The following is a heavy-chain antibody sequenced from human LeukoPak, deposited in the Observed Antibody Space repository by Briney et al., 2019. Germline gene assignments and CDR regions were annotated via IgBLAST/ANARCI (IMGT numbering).Heavy chain of an antibody. CDR2: ISSSSSYI. CDR3: ARGLYYYDSSGCGY. J-gene: IGHJ4*02. D-gene: IGHD3-22*01. Sequence: GGSLRLSCAASGFTFSSYAMNWVRQAPGKGLEWVSSISSSSSYIYYADSVKGRFTISRDNAKNSLYLQMNSLRAEDTAVYYCARGLYYYDSSGCGYWGQGTLVTVSS. V-gene: IGHV3-21*01. CDR1: GFTFSSYA.